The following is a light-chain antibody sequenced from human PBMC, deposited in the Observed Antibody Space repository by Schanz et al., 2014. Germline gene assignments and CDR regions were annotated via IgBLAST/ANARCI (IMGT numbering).Light chain of an antibody. V-gene: IGLV1-51*01. J-gene: IGLJ3*02. Sequence: QSVLTQPPSVSAAPGQKVTISCSGSSSNIGNNYVSWYQQLPGTAPKLLIYDNNKRPSGIPDRFSGSKSAMSATLGITGLQTGDEADYYCGTWDSSLSLWVFGGGTKLTVL. CDR3: GTWDSSLSLWV. CDR2: DNN. CDR1: SSNIGNNY.